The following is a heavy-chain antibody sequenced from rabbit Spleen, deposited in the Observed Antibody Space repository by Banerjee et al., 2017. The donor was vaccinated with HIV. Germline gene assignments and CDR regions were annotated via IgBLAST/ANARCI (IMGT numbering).Heavy chain of an antibody. Sequence: QSLEESGGDLVKPGASLTLTCTVSGFSFSGGYFMCWVRQAPGKGLEWIACIDAGSSGSTYYATWAKGRFTISKTSSTTVTLQMTSLTAADTATYFCARDTGSSFSSYGMDLWGPGTLVTVS. V-gene: IGHV1S40*01. D-gene: IGHD8-1*01. CDR3: ARDTGSSFSSYGMDL. CDR1: GFSFSGGYF. J-gene: IGHJ6*01. CDR2: IDAGSSGST.